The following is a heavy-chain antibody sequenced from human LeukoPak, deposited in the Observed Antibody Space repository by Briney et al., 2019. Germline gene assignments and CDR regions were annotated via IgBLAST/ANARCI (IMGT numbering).Heavy chain of an antibody. D-gene: IGHD5-12*01. CDR3: ARGMGTDIVATVDY. CDR2: LNWNGGST. Sequence: GGSLRLSCAASGFTFDDYGMSWVRQAPGKGLEWVSGLNWNGGSTGYADSVKGRFTISRDNAKNSLYLQMNSLRAEDTALYYCARGMGTDIVATVDYWGQGTLVTVPS. J-gene: IGHJ4*02. CDR1: GFTFDDYG. V-gene: IGHV3-20*04.